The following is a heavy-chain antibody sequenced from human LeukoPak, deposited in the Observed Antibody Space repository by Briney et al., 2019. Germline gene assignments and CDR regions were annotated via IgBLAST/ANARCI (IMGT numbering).Heavy chain of an antibody. D-gene: IGHD4-23*01. V-gene: IGHV4-39*07. CDR2: IYYSGST. CDR3: ARDHGYGGNLDY. CDR1: GGSISSSSYY. J-gene: IGHJ4*02. Sequence: PSETLSLTCTVSGGSISSSSYYWGWIRQPPGKGLEWIGSIYYSGSTYYNPSLKSRVTISVDTSKNQFSLKLSSVTAADTAVYYCARDHGYGGNLDYWGQGTLVTVSS.